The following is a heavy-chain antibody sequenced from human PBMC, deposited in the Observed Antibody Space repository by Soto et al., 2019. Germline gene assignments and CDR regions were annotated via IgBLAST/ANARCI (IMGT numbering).Heavy chain of an antibody. Sequence: EVQLVESGGGLVQPGGSLRLSCAASGFTFSSYAMHWVRQAPGKGLEYVSAISSNGGSTYYANSVKGRFTISRDNSKNTLYLQMGSLRAEDMAVYYCARGSEGYAFDIWGQGTMVTVSS. CDR1: GFTFSSYA. V-gene: IGHV3-64*01. CDR3: ARGSEGYAFDI. J-gene: IGHJ3*02. CDR2: ISSNGGST.